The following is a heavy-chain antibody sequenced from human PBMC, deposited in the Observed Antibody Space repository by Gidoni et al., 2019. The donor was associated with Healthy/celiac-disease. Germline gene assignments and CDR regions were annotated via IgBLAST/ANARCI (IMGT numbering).Heavy chain of an antibody. D-gene: IGHD3-3*01. V-gene: IGHV3-9*01. Sequence: RLSCAASGFTFDDYAMHWVRQAPGKGLEWVSGISWNSGSIGYADSVKGRFTISRDNAKNSLYLQMNSLRAEDTALYYCAKGPPRYDFWSGYLRLWGQGTLVTVSS. CDR3: AKGPPRYDFWSGYLRL. CDR1: GFTFDDYA. CDR2: ISWNSGSI. J-gene: IGHJ4*02.